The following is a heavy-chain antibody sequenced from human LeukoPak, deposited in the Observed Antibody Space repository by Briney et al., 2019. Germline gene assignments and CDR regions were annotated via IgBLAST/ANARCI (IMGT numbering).Heavy chain of an antibody. J-gene: IGHJ4*02. CDR3: ATRHEYSYPY. D-gene: IGHD5-18*01. CDR2: IGGNGDTS. V-gene: IGHV3-64*02. Sequence: GGSLRLSCVASGFTFYNYAMHWVRQAPGKGLEYVSAIGGNGDTSYYADSVKGRFTISRDNSKNTVYLQLGSLRTEGMAVYYCATRHEYSYPYWGQGTLVTVSS. CDR1: GFTFYNYA.